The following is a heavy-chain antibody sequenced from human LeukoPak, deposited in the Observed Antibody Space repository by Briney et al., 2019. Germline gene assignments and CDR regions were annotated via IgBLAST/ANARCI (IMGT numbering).Heavy chain of an antibody. J-gene: IGHJ4*02. D-gene: IGHD3-3*01. V-gene: IGHV3-53*04. CDR3: ARGDFWSGYYTGLY. Sequence: GGSLRLSCAASGFTVTTNYMSWVRQAPGKGLEWVPVIYSGGSTYYADSVKGRFTISRHNSKNTLYLQMDSLRDEDTAVYYCARGDFWSGYYTGLYWGQGTLVTVSS. CDR1: GFTVTTNY. CDR2: IYSGGST.